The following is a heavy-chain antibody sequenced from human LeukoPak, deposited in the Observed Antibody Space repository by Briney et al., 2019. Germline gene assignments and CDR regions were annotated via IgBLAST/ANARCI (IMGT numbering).Heavy chain of an antibody. D-gene: IGHD6-6*01. Sequence: ASVKVSCKVSGYTLTELSMHWVRQAPGKGLEWMGGFDPEDGETIYAQKFQGRVTMTEDTSTDTAYMELSSLRSEDTAVYYCATEEGLTNEYSSVGGYWGQGTLVTVSS. CDR1: GYTLTELS. CDR2: FDPEDGET. CDR3: ATEEGLTNEYSSVGGY. V-gene: IGHV1-24*01. J-gene: IGHJ4*02.